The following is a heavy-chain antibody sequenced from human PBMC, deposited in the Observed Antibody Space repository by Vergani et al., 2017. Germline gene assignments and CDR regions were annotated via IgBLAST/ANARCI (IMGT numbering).Heavy chain of an antibody. V-gene: IGHV1-69*01. D-gene: IGHD3-22*01. J-gene: IGHJ4*02. Sequence: QVQLVQSGAEVKKPGSSVKVSCKASGGTFSSYAISWVRQAPGQGLEWMGGIIPIFGTANYAQKFQGRVPITADESTSTAYMERSRLRSEDTAVYYCARGLYYYDISGYYGLVHPSFDDWGQGTLVTVSS. CDR1: GGTFSSYA. CDR3: ARGLYYYDISGYYGLVHPSFDD. CDR2: IIPIFGTA.